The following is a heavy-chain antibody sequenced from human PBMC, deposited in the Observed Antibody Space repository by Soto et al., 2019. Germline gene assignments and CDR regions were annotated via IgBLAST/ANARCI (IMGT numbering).Heavy chain of an antibody. J-gene: IGHJ6*03. CDR3: ARGEARGFGVVIMAYYYYYYMDV. D-gene: IGHD3-3*01. CDR1: GYTFTSYD. CDR2: MNPNSGNT. V-gene: IGHV1-8*01. Sequence: GASVKVSCKASGYTFTSYDINWVRQATGQGLEWMGWMNPNSGNTGYAQKFQGRVTMTRNTSISTAYMELSSLRSEDTAVYYCARGEARGFGVVIMAYYYYYYMDVWGEGTTVTVSS.